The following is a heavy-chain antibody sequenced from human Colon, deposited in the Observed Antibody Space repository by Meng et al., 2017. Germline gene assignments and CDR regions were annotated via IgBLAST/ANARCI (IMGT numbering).Heavy chain of an antibody. D-gene: IGHD4-17*01. CDR2: MSDSGTT. CDR3: ARDTLYGTDY. Sequence: QAHLHESGPGLGRPSDDLTLVCTVSGGSIKSGGYHWSWVRQHPGKGLEYIGFMSDSGTTDYNPSLRSRVSISEIGSSKNQFSLTLRSVTAADTATYFCARDTLYGTDYWGQGVLVTVSS. CDR1: GGSIKSGGYH. V-gene: IGHV4-31*03. J-gene: IGHJ4*02.